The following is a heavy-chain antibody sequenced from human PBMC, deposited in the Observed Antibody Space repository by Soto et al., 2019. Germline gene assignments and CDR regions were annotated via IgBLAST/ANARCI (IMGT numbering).Heavy chain of an antibody. D-gene: IGHD3-10*01. J-gene: IGHJ2*01. V-gene: IGHV1-18*01. CDR1: GYTFTSYG. CDR2: ISAYNGNT. CDR3: ARETSGSYYKLDL. Sequence: QVQLAQSAAEVKKPGASVKVSCKASGYTFTSYGITWVRQAPGQGLEWMGWISAYNGNTKYAQNLQGRVTLTTATSTSTAYMELRSLTSDDTAVYYCARETSGSYYKLDLWGRGTLVTVSS.